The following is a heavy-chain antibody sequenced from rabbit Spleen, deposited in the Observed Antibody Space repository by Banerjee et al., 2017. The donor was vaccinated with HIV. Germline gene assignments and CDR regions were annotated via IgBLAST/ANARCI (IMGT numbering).Heavy chain of an antibody. D-gene: IGHD1-1*01. V-gene: IGHV1S45*01. CDR2: IDTGSSGFT. J-gene: IGHJ6*01. Sequence: QEQLVESGGGLVQPEGSLTLTCTASGFSFSSGYDMSWVRQAPGKGLEWIACIDTGSSGFTYFASWAKGRFTISKTSSTTVTLQMTSLTAADTATYFCARDTSSSFSSYGMDLWGPGTLVTVS. CDR1: GFSFSSGYD. CDR3: ARDTSSSFSSYGMDL.